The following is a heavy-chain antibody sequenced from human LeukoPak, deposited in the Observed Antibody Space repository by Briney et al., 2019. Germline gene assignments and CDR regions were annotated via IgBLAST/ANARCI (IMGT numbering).Heavy chain of an antibody. D-gene: IGHD2/OR15-2a*01. V-gene: IGHV4-4*02. CDR2: IYHSGST. CDR3: ARGSRPWYFDL. Sequence: SGTLSLTCAVSGGSISSSNWWSWVRQPPGKGLEWIGEIYHSGSTNYNPSLKSRVTISVDTSKNQFSLKLSSVTAADTAVYYCARGSRPWYFDLWGRGTLVTVSS. J-gene: IGHJ2*01. CDR1: GGSISSSNW.